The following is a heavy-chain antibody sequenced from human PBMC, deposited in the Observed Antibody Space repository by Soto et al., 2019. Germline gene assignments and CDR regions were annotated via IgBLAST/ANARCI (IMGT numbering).Heavy chain of an antibody. CDR2: ISAYNGNT. CDR3: ARNYCTNGVCYKGGGLGY. Sequence: QVQLVQSGAEVKKPGASVKVSCKASGYTFTSYGISWVRQAPGQGLEWMGWISAYNGNTNYAQKLQGRVTMTPDTSTSTAYMELRSLRSDDTAVYYCARNYCTNGVCYKGGGLGYWGQGTLVTVSS. D-gene: IGHD2-8*01. V-gene: IGHV1-18*04. J-gene: IGHJ4*02. CDR1: GYTFTSYG.